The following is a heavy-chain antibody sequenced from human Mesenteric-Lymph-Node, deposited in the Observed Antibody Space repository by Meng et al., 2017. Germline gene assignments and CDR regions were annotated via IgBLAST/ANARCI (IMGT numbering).Heavy chain of an antibody. CDR3: ARRGIAVAESHFDP. J-gene: IGHJ5*02. CDR2: IIPIFGTA. V-gene: IGHV1-69*01. CDR1: GGTFSSYA. D-gene: IGHD6-19*01. Sequence: QVEPVQFGGGVKKPGSSVKVSCKASGGTFSSYAISWVRQAPGQGLEWMGGIIPIFGTANYAQKFQGRVTITTDESTSTAYMELSSLRSEDTAVYYCARRGIAVAESHFDPWGQGTLVTVSS.